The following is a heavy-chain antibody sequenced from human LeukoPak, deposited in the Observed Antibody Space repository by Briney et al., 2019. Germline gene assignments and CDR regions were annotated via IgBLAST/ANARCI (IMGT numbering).Heavy chain of an antibody. J-gene: IGHJ4*02. D-gene: IGHD1-1*01. CDR3: ASNPPNTGDFYY. CDR2: IIPIFGTA. Sequence: SVKVSCKASGGTFSSYAISWVRQAPGQGLEWMGGIIPIFGTANYAQKFQGRVTITADESTSTAYMELSSLRSEDTAIYYCASNPPNTGDFYYWGLGTLVTVSS. CDR1: GGTFSSYA. V-gene: IGHV1-69*13.